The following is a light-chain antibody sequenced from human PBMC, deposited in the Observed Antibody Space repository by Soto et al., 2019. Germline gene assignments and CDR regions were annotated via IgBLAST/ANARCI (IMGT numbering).Light chain of an antibody. V-gene: IGKV3-20*01. CDR2: GAS. J-gene: IGKJ2*01. Sequence: EIVLTQSPGTLSLSPGDAATLSCRASQSVGSTYVVWYQQKPGQPPRLLIYGASTRATGIPDRFSGTGSGTDFTLTINRLEPEDFAVYYCQHYCSCVTFGQGTKLEIK. CDR1: QSVGSTY. CDR3: QHYCSCVT.